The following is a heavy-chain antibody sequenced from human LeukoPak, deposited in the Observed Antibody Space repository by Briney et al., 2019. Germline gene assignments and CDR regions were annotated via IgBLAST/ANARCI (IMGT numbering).Heavy chain of an antibody. Sequence: GGSLRLSCAASGFTFSTYAMSWVRQAPGKGLEWVSAISVSAGSTYYADSVKGRFTISRDNSKNTLYLQMNSLRAEDTAVYYCASGAGCSGGSCYDDYYYYGMDVWGQGTTVTVSS. D-gene: IGHD2-15*01. J-gene: IGHJ6*02. CDR3: ASGAGCSGGSCYDDYYYYGMDV. CDR1: GFTFSTYA. V-gene: IGHV3-23*01. CDR2: ISVSAGST.